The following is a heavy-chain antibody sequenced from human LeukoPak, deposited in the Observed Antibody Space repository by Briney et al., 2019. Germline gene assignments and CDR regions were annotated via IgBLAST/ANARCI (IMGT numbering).Heavy chain of an antibody. V-gene: IGHV4-34*01. Sequence: SETLSLTCAVYGGSFSGYYWSWIRQPPGKGLEWIGEINHSGSTNYNPSLKSRVTISVDTSKNQFSLKLSSVTAAGTAVYYCASDGGSYNWCFDLWGRGTLVTVSS. D-gene: IGHD1-26*01. J-gene: IGHJ2*01. CDR2: INHSGST. CDR1: GGSFSGYY. CDR3: ASDGGSYNWCFDL.